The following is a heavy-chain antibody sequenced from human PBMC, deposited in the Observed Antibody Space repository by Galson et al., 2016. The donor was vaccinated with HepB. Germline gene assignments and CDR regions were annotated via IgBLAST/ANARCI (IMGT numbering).Heavy chain of an antibody. D-gene: IGHD2-21*02. Sequence: SLRLSCAGSGFSFSGYDMSWVRQAPGKGLQWVSAISGRGDRTYYADSVKGRFTISRDNAENSVYLQMNSLGLEDTAVYYCAKDCPYCGGDFPDAFDIWGQGTTVIVSS. CDR3: AKDCPYCGGDFPDAFDI. V-gene: IGHV3-23*01. CDR1: GFSFSGYD. CDR2: ISGRGDRT. J-gene: IGHJ3*02.